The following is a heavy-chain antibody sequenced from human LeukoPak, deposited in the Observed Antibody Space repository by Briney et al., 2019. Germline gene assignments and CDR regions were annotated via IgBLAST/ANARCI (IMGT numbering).Heavy chain of an antibody. CDR3: ARKGDY. V-gene: IGHV4-34*01. CDR2: INHSGST. J-gene: IGHJ4*02. CDR1: GGSFSGYY. Sequence: SETLSLTCAVYGGSFSGYYWSWVRQPQGKGLEWIGEINHSGSTNYNPSLKSRVTISVDTSKNQFSLKLSSVTAADTAVYYCARKGDYWGQGTLVTVSS.